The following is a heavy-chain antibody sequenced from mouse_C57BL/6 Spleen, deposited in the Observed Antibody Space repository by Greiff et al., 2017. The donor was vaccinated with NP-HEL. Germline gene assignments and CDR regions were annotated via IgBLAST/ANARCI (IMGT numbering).Heavy chain of an antibody. J-gene: IGHJ1*03. D-gene: IGHD2-1*01. CDR2: ISSGGSYT. V-gene: IGHV5-6*01. CDR1: GFTFSSYG. Sequence: EVQVVESGGDLVKPGGSLKLSCAASGFTFSSYGMSWVRQTPDKRLEWVATISSGGSYTYYPDSVKGRFTISRDNAKNTLYLQMSSLKSEDTAMYYCARHPGNSFDVWGTGTTVTVSS. CDR3: ARHPGNSFDV.